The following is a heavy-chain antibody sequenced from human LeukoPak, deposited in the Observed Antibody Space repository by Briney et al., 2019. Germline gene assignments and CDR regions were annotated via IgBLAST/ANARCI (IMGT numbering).Heavy chain of an antibody. CDR1: GFTFSGHW. V-gene: IGHV3-7*01. J-gene: IGHJ4*02. CDR3: TRDRSRAEDD. CDR2: INQGGSDK. D-gene: IGHD1-14*01. Sequence: PGGSLRLSCAASGFTFSGHWMSWVCQAPGKGLEWVANINQGGSDKYYVDSVKGRFTISRDNANNLLYLQMNSLRGEDTAVYYCTRDRSRAEDDWGQGTLVTVSS.